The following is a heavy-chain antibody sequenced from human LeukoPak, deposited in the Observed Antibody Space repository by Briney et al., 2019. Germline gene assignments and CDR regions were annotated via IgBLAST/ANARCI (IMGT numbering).Heavy chain of an antibody. D-gene: IGHD7-27*01. J-gene: IGHJ4*02. CDR1: GFTFDDYA. Sequence: HPGGSLRLSCAASGFTFDDYAMHWVRQAPGKGLEWVSLISWDGGSTYYADSVKGRFTISRDDSRNTLSLQMNSLRVEDTAVYYCARDLAWGAFDYWGQGILVAVSS. CDR3: ARDLAWGAFDY. CDR2: ISWDGGST. V-gene: IGHV3-43D*03.